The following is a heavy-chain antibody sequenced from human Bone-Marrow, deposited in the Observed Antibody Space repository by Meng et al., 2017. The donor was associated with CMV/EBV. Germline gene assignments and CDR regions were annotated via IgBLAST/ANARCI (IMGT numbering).Heavy chain of an antibody. Sequence: GESLKISCVSSGFIFSDHYLSWIRQAPGKGLEWVSYISRTYNTGYIQSVKGRFTISRDNAKESLFLQMDSLRAEDAAVYYCARMRGAGPGGYFDLWGQGTLVTVSS. CDR2: ISRTYNT. CDR3: ARMRGAGPGGYFDL. D-gene: IGHD3-10*01. V-gene: IGHV3-11*01. J-gene: IGHJ3*01. CDR1: GFIFSDHY.